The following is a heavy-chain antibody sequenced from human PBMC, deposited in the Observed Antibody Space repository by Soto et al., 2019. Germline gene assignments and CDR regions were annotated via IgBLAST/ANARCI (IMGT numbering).Heavy chain of an antibody. Sequence: SETLSLTCAVYGGSLSGYYWSWIRQPPGKGLEWIGEINHSGSTNYNPSLKSRVTISVDTSKNQFSLKLSSVTAADTAVYYCARTKGYRIYYYGMDVWGQGTTVTVSS. CDR1: GGSLSGYY. CDR3: ARTKGYRIYYYGMDV. V-gene: IGHV4-34*01. J-gene: IGHJ6*02. D-gene: IGHD1-1*01. CDR2: INHSGST.